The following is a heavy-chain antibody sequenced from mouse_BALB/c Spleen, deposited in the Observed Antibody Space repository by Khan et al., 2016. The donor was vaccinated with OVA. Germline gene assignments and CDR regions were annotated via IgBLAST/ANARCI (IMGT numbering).Heavy chain of an antibody. V-gene: IGHV5-6*02. D-gene: IGHD4-1*01. CDR3: ASHLTGSFAY. CDR2: ISSAGTYT. CDR1: GFTFSSYG. J-gene: IGHJ3*01. Sequence: EVMLVESGGDLVKPGGPPKLSCAASGFTFSSYGMSWVRQTPDKRLEWVATISSAGTYTYYPDSVKGRFTISRNNAKNTLYLQMSSLKSEDTAMYYCASHLTGSFAYWGQGTLVTGSA.